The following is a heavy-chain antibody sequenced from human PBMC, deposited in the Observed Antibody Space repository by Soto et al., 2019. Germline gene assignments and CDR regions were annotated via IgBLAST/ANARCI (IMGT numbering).Heavy chain of an antibody. CDR2: IYYSGNT. Sequence: SSETLSLTCIVSGDSVSSYYWSWIRQPPGKGLEWIGYIYYSGNTNYNPSLKSRVTISVDRSKNQFSLKLSSVTAADTAVYYCARVNGSSWDYFDYWGQATLVTVS. J-gene: IGHJ4*02. CDR3: ARVNGSSWDYFDY. D-gene: IGHD6-13*01. CDR1: GDSVSSYY. V-gene: IGHV4-59*02.